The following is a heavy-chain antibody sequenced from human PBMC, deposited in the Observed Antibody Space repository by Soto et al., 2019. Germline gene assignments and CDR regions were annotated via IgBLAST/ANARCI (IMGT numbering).Heavy chain of an antibody. Sequence: SVKVSSTAPGATFASYYMHWVRQAPRHGLEGMGVFNPNGGSTRFAQKFQGRVTMTIDTSTSPAYMELRGLTSEDTAVYYCARASGGVVGISIERPHCFALRGQGTPV. CDR1: GATFASYY. CDR3: ARASGGVVGISIERPHCFAL. V-gene: IGHV1-46*01. CDR2: FNPNGGST. J-gene: IGHJ4*02. D-gene: IGHD2-15*01.